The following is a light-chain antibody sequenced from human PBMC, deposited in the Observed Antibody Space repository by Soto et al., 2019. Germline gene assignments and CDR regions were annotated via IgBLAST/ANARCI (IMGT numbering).Light chain of an antibody. Sequence: IAMTQSPVGRSSCAGKREILSCRARHSGSSYLAWYQQKPGQAPRLLIYDASNRATGIPARFSGSGSGTDFTRTTSRLEPEDFAVYYCQQLRSWPQTFGPGTKVDI. CDR1: HSGSSY. V-gene: IGKV3-11*01. J-gene: IGKJ3*01. CDR2: DAS. CDR3: QQLRSWPQT.